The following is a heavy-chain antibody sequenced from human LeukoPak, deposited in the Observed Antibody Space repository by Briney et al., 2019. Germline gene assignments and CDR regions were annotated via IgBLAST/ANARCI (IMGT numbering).Heavy chain of an antibody. CDR2: INPSGGST. V-gene: IGHV1-46*01. J-gene: IGHJ4*02. Sequence: GASVKVSCKASGYTFTSYYMHWVRQAPGQGLEWMGIINPSGGSTSYAQKFQSRVTMTRDTSTSTVYMELSSLRSEDTAVYYCAREEDCSSTSCHVPFDYWGQGTLVTVSS. CDR3: AREEDCSSTSCHVPFDY. D-gene: IGHD2-2*01. CDR1: GYTFTSYY.